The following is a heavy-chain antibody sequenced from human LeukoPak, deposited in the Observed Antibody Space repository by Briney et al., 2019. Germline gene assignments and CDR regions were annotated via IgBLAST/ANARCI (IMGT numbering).Heavy chain of an antibody. Sequence: SETLSLTCAVYGGSFSGYYWSWIRQPPGKGLEWIGEINHSGSTNYNPSLKSRVTISVDTSKNQFSLKLSSVTAADTAVYYCARSPLYYYDSSGLDAFDIWGQGTMVIVSS. CDR2: INHSGST. V-gene: IGHV4-34*01. CDR3: ARSPLYYYDSSGLDAFDI. D-gene: IGHD3-22*01. J-gene: IGHJ3*02. CDR1: GGSFSGYY.